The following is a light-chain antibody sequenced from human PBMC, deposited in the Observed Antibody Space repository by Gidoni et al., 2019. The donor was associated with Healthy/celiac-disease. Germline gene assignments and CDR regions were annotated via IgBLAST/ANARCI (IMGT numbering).Light chain of an antibody. V-gene: IGKV4-1*01. J-gene: IGKJ3*01. CDR1: QSFLYSTNNKNY. CDR2: WAS. Sequence: DIVMTQSPDSLAASLGERATINCKFSQSFLYSTNNKNYLAWYQQKPGQPPKLLIYWASTRESGVPDRFSGSGSGTDFTLTISSLQAEDVAVYYCQQYYSTPPTFGPGTKVDIK. CDR3: QQYYSTPPT.